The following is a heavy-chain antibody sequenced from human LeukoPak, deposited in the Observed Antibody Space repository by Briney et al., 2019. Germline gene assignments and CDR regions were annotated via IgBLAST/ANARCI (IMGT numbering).Heavy chain of an antibody. CDR1: GGSISSGSYY. V-gene: IGHV4-61*02. Sequence: PSQTLSLTCTVSGGSISSGSYYWSWIRQPAGKGLEWIGRIYTSGSTNYNPSLKSRVTISVDTSKNHFSLKLSSVTAADTAVYYCARIYCSSISCWIDYWGQGTLVTVSP. J-gene: IGHJ4*02. CDR3: ARIYCSSISCWIDY. D-gene: IGHD2-2*01. CDR2: IYTSGST.